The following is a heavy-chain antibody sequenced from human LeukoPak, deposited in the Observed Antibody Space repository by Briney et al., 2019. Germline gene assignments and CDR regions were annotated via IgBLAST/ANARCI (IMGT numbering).Heavy chain of an antibody. J-gene: IGHJ5*02. CDR3: ARGAAAGNLNWFDP. CDR1: GFTFSSYS. D-gene: IGHD6-13*01. Sequence: GGSLRLSCAASGFTFSSYSMNWVRQAPGKGPEWVSSISSSSSYIYYADSVKGRFTISRDNAKNSLYLQMNSLRAEDTAVYYCARGAAAGNLNWFDPWGQGTLVTVSS. V-gene: IGHV3-21*01. CDR2: ISSSSSYI.